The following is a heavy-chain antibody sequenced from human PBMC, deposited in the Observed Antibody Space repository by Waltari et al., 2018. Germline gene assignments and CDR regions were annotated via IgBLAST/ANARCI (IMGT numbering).Heavy chain of an antibody. D-gene: IGHD3-16*02. V-gene: IGHV1-18*01. CDR2: ISGNNGKT. Sequence: QVQLVQSGAEVKRPGASVKVPCKTSGYSFSGYDINWVRQAPGQGLEGMGWISGNNGKTRHAQNLRGIVTMTTDTSTTTAYMELRSLRSDDTAVYYCARNFSIAESDRYYHYGMDVWGQGTTVIVSS. CDR3: ARNFSIAESDRYYHYGMDV. J-gene: IGHJ6*02. CDR1: GYSFSGYD.